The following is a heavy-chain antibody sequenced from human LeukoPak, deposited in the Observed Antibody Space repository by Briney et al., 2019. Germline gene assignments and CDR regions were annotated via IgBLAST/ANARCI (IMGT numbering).Heavy chain of an antibody. CDR3: ARVANPSVYYYYMDV. J-gene: IGHJ6*03. CDR1: EGTFSSYV. V-gene: IGHV1-69*04. Sequence: ASVKASCKALEGTFSSYVISWVREAPRHGLEWRGRIIPILGIANYAQKFQGRVTITANETTSTAYMELSSLSSEDTAVYYCARVANPSVYYYYMDVWGKGTTVTVSS. CDR2: IIPILGIA.